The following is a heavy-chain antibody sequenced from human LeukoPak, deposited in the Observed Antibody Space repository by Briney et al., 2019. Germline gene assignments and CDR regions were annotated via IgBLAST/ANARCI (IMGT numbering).Heavy chain of an antibody. CDR2: IRYDGINK. Sequence: GGSLRLSCAASGFTFSTHGMHWVRQAPGKGLEWVAFIRYDGINKYYADSVKGRFTISRDNSKKTLYLQMNILRVEDTAVYYCAKGLVIVATNPFDYWGQGTLVTVSS. D-gene: IGHD5-12*01. V-gene: IGHV3-30*02. CDR3: AKGLVIVATNPFDY. CDR1: GFTFSTHG. J-gene: IGHJ4*02.